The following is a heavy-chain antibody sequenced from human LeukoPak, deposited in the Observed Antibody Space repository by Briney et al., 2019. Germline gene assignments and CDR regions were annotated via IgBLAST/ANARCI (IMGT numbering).Heavy chain of an antibody. V-gene: IGHV3-33*01. Sequence: GGSLRLSCATSGFTFRNHGMHWVRQAPGKGLEWVAVIWYDGSNKYYADSVQGRFTISRDNSKNTLSLHMNSLRAEDTAVYYCARDLDSSGYYHVVDSWGQGALVTVSS. CDR3: ARDLDSSGYYHVVDS. CDR1: GFTFRNHG. CDR2: IWYDGSNK. J-gene: IGHJ4*02. D-gene: IGHD3-22*01.